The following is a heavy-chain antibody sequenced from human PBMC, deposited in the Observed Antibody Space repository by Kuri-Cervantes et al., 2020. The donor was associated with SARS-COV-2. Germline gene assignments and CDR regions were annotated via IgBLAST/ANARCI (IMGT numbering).Heavy chain of an antibody. V-gene: IGHV3-48*02. CDR2: ISSSSSTI. CDR3: ARSTIAVAGDVDYFDY. CDR1: GFTFSSYS. J-gene: IGHJ4*02. Sequence: GGSLRLSCAASGFTFSSYSMNWVRQAPGKGLEWVSYISSSSSTIYYADSVKGRFTISRDNAKNSLYLQMNSLRDEDTAVYYCARSTIAVAGDVDYFDYWGQGTLVTVSS. D-gene: IGHD6-19*01.